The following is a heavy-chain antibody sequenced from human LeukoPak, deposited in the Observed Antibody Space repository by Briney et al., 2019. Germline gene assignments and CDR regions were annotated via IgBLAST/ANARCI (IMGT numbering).Heavy chain of an antibody. J-gene: IGHJ4*02. CDR3: ARIAPMVRGVNIFVIPYYFDY. D-gene: IGHD3-10*01. CDR2: INPNSGGT. CDR1: GYTFTGYY. Sequence: ASVKVSCKASGYTFTGYYMHWVRQAPGQGLEWMGWINPNSGGTNYAQKFQGRVTMTRDTSISTAYMELSRLRSDDTALYYCARIAPMVRGVNIFVIPYYFDYWGQGTLVTVSS. V-gene: IGHV1-2*02.